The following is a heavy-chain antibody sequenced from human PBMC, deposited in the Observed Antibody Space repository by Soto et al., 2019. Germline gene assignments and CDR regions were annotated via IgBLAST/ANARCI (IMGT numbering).Heavy chain of an antibody. J-gene: IGHJ5*02. Sequence: GESLKISCAASGFTFSSYAMSWVRQAPGKGLEWVSAISGSGGSTYYADSVKGRFTISRDNSKNTLYLQMNSLRAEDTAVYYCAGRDIVLMVYEGGFDPWGQGTLVTVSS. CDR3: AGRDIVLMVYEGGFDP. CDR1: GFTFSSYA. CDR2: ISGSGGST. V-gene: IGHV3-23*01. D-gene: IGHD2-8*01.